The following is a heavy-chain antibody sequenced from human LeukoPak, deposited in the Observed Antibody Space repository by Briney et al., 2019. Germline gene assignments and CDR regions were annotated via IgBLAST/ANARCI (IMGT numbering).Heavy chain of an antibody. CDR2: IYHSGTT. D-gene: IGHD1-26*01. CDR3: ARARAPSYHFDY. Sequence: PSQTLSLTCTFSGGSISSVGYYWSWIRQPPGKGLEWIGYIYHSGTTYYNPSLMSRISISIDTSKNQFSLKLSSVTAADTAVYYCARARAPSYHFDYWGQGALVTVSS. CDR1: GGSISSVGYY. V-gene: IGHV4-31*03. J-gene: IGHJ4*02.